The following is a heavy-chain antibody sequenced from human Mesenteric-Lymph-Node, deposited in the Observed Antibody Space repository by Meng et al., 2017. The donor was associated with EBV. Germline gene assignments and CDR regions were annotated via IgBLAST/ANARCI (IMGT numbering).Heavy chain of an antibody. J-gene: IGHJ4*02. CDR2: IFPTGGT. CDR1: GGSISSTKW. D-gene: IGHD3-22*01. Sequence: QGRLQGSGPGLVKPSGTLSLTCAVSGGSISSTKWWGWVRQPPGKGLEWIGEIFPTGGTNYNPSLKSRLTISVDKSKNQFSLKLSSVTAADTAVYYCAREGEVGYYESSGYYYWGQGTLVTVSS. V-gene: IGHV4-4*02. CDR3: AREGEVGYYESSGYYY.